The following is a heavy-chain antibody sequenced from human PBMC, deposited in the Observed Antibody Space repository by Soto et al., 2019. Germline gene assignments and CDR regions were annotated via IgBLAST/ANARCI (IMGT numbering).Heavy chain of an antibody. CDR2: LDPEDGET. CDR3: ATGDSCSLLDY. CDR1: GYTLTEIS. Sequence: ASVKVSCKISGYTLTEISMHWVRQPPGKGLEWMGGLDPEDGETIYAQNFQGRVTVTGDTSTDTAYMELSSLRYDDTAVYYCATGDSCSLLDYWGQGTLVTVSS. D-gene: IGHD3-22*01. J-gene: IGHJ4*01. V-gene: IGHV1-24*01.